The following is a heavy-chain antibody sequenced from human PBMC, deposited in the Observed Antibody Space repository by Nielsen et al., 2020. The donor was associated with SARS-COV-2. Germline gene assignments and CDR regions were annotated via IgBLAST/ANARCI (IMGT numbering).Heavy chain of an antibody. J-gene: IGHJ6*02. CDR3: ARARATIFGLVMSYGMDV. V-gene: IGHV1-2*06. CDR2: INPYSGGT. Sequence: ASVKVSCKASGYTFTDYNIHWVRQAPGQGLEWMGRINPYSGGTNYAQKFQGTVTMTRDASISTVYMELTSDDTAVYYCARARATIFGLVMSYGMDVWGQGTTVTVSS. D-gene: IGHD3/OR15-3a*01. CDR1: GYTFTDYN.